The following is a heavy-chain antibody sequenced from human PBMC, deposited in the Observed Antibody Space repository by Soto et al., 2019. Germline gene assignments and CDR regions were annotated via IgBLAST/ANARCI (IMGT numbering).Heavy chain of an antibody. CDR3: ATNVLMVYAAVAVDI. CDR1: GYTLTELS. CDR2: FDPEDGET. V-gene: IGHV1-24*01. D-gene: IGHD2-8*01. Sequence: ASVKVSCKVSGYTLTELSMHWVRQAPGKGLEWMGGFDPEDGETIYAQKFQGRVTMTEDTSTDTAYMELSSLRSEDTAVYYCATNVLMVYAAVAVDIWGQGTMVTFSS. J-gene: IGHJ3*02.